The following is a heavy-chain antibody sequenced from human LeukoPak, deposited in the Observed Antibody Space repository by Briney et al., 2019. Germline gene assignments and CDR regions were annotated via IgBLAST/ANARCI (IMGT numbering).Heavy chain of an antibody. CDR1: GYTFTGYY. Sequence: VASVKVSCKASGYTFTGYYMHWVRQAPGQGLEWMGWINPNSGGTNYAQKFQGRVTMTRDTSISTAYMELSRLRSDDTAVYYCARGGNWGLVYYYYGMDVWGQGTTVTVSS. J-gene: IGHJ6*02. D-gene: IGHD7-27*01. CDR3: ARGGNWGLVYYYYGMDV. CDR2: INPNSGGT. V-gene: IGHV1-2*02.